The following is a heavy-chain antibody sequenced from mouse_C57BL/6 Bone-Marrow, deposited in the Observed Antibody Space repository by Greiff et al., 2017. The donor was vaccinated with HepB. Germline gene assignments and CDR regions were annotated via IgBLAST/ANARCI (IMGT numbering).Heavy chain of an antibody. CDR1: GFNIKDYY. Sequence: VQLQQSGAELVRPGASVKLSCTASGFNIKDYYMHWVKQRPEQGLEWIGWFDPENGDTEYASKFQGKATITADTSSNTAYLQLSSLTSEDTAVYYCTTHTTAYYFDYWGQGTTLTVSS. CDR3: TTHTTAYYFDY. CDR2: FDPENGDT. J-gene: IGHJ2*01. D-gene: IGHD1-2*01. V-gene: IGHV14-4*01.